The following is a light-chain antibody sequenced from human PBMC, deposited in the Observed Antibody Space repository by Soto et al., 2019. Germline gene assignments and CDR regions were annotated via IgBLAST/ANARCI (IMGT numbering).Light chain of an antibody. CDR1: SSDVGGYNY. Sequence: QSAMTQPASVSGSPGQSITISCTGTSSDVGGYNYASWYQQHPGKAPKLMIYAVTDRPSGVSSRFPGSKSANTASLTISGLQAEDEADYYCSSYTSSSTLFGTGTKVTVL. V-gene: IGLV2-14*01. CDR2: AVT. J-gene: IGLJ1*01. CDR3: SSYTSSSTL.